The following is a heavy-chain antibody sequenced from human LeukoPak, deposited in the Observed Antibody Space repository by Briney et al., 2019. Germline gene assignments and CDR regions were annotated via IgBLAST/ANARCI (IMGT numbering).Heavy chain of an antibody. V-gene: IGHV4-59*01. J-gene: IGHJ4*02. Sequence: SGTLSLTCTVSGGSISSYYWSWIRQPPGKGLEWIGYIYYSGSTNYNPSLKSRVTISVDTSKNQFSLKLSSVTAADTAVYYCARGEGGPFDYWGQGTLVTVSS. CDR2: IYYSGST. CDR1: GGSISSYY. D-gene: IGHD2-15*01. CDR3: ARGEGGPFDY.